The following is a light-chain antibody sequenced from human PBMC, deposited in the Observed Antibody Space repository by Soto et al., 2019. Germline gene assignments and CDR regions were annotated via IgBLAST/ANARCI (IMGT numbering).Light chain of an antibody. J-gene: IGKJ3*01. CDR2: SAA. V-gene: IGKV3-20*01. Sequence: EIVLTQFPGTLSLSPGERATLSCRARQSVRSDSLGWYKQKPGQAPRLLIYSAAIRATGIPERFSGSGSGTDFTLTISRLEPEDFAVYYCQQYGASAGFTFGPGTKVDIK. CDR3: QQYGASAGFT. CDR1: QSVRSDS.